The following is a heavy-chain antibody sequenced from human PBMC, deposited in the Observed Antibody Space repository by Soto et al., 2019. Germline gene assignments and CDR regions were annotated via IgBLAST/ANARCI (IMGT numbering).Heavy chain of an antibody. V-gene: IGHV4-61*01. CDR1: GGSVSSGSYY. Sequence: SETLSLTCTVSGGSVSSGSYYRSWIRQPPGKGLEWIGYIYYSGSTNYNPSLKSRVTISVDTSKNQFSLKLSSVTAADTAVYYCARVLSGSYFGGPYDAFDIWGQGTMVTVS. D-gene: IGHD1-26*01. CDR3: ARVLSGSYFGGPYDAFDI. CDR2: IYYSGST. J-gene: IGHJ3*02.